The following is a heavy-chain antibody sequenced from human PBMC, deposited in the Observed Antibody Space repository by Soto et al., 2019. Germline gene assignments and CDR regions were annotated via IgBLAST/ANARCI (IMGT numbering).Heavy chain of an antibody. Sequence: QVQLVQSGPEVKKPGASVKVSCKGSGYTFSNYGVTWVRQAPGQGLERLGWVSAYNRNTDYAQKFEDRATMTIDTSTNTAYVELRGLTPDATAVYYCARERRWEPLLYWGQGTL. J-gene: IGHJ4*02. CDR2: VSAYNRNT. CDR1: GYTFSNYG. V-gene: IGHV1-18*01. CDR3: ARERRWEPLLY. D-gene: IGHD1-26*01.